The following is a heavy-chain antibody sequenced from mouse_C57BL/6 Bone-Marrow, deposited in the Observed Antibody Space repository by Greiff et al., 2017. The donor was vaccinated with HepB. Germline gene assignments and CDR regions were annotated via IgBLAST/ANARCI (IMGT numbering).Heavy chain of an antibody. Sequence: VQLQQSGPGLVQPSQNLSITCTVSGFSLTSYGVHWVRQSPGKGLEWLGVIWSGGSTDYNAAFISRLSISKDNSKSQVFFKMNSLQADDTAIYYCARLRFAYWGQGTLVTVSA. CDR1: GFSLTSYG. CDR2: IWSGGST. J-gene: IGHJ3*01. CDR3: ARLRFAY. V-gene: IGHV2-2*01.